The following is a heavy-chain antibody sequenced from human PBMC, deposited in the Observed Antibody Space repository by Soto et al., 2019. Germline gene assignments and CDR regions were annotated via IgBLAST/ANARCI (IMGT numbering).Heavy chain of an antibody. V-gene: IGHV1-2*04. CDR3: ARAPRESCGYPQYHLAY. D-gene: IGHD3-16*02. CDR1: GYTFTGYY. Sequence: ASVKVSCKASGYTFTGYYMHWVRQAPGQGLEWMGWINPNSGGTNYAQKFQGWVTMTRDTSISTAYMELSRLRSDDTAVYYCARAPRESCGYPQYHLAYRAQGTPVTVSS. CDR2: INPNSGGT. J-gene: IGHJ1*01.